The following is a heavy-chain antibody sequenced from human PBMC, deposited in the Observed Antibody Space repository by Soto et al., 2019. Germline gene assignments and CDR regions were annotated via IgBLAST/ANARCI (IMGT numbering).Heavy chain of an antibody. CDR1: PYSFTSYW. CDR2: IYPGASDT. CDR3: ARHKSYYYDSSGADY. J-gene: IGHJ4*02. V-gene: IGHV5-51*01. Sequence: GESLKISCKGSPYSFTSYWIGCVRHMPGKGLERMGIIYPGASDTRYSPSFQGQVTISADKSISTAYLQWSSLKASDPAMYYCARHKSYYYDSSGADYWGQGTLVTVSS. D-gene: IGHD3-22*01.